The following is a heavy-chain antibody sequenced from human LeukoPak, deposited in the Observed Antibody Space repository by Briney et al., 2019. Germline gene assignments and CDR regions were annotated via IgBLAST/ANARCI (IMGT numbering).Heavy chain of an antibody. J-gene: IGHJ5*02. Sequence: SETLSLTCTVSGGSISSSSYCWGWIRQPPGKGLEWIGSIYYSGSTYYNPSLKSRVTISVDTSKNQFSLKLSSVTAADTAVYYCARDRSSRCCSSTSCINWFDPWGQGTLVTVSS. CDR2: IYYSGST. CDR3: ARDRSSRCCSSTSCINWFDP. V-gene: IGHV4-39*07. D-gene: IGHD2-2*01. CDR1: GGSISSSSYC.